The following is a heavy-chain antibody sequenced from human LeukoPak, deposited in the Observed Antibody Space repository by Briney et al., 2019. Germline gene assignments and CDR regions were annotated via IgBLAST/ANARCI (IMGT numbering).Heavy chain of an antibody. CDR2: ISSSSSYI. J-gene: IGHJ5*02. CDR3: ARNGRGPAYCGGDCYTVDWFDP. CDR1: GFTFTSYA. D-gene: IGHD2-21*01. Sequence: GGSLRLSCAASGFTFTSYAMSWVRQAPGKGLEWVSSISSSSSYIYYADSVKGRFTISRDNAKNSLYLQMNSLRAEDTAVYYCARNGRGPAYCGGDCYTVDWFDPWGQGTLVTVSS. V-gene: IGHV3-21*01.